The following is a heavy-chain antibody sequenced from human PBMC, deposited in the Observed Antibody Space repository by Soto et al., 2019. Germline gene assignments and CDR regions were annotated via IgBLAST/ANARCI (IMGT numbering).Heavy chain of an antibody. D-gene: IGHD3-10*01. J-gene: IGHJ6*02. CDR1: GFTFSSYA. CDR2: ISGGGGTT. Sequence: GGSLRLSCAASGFTFSSYAMTWVRQAPGKGLEWVSAISGGGGTTYYADSVKGRFTISRDNSRDTLYLQMNSLSAEDTAVYYCATKAGDTGSSRSGTYFLYYYYGMDVWGQGTTVTVSS. CDR3: ATKAGDTGSSRSGTYFLYYYYGMDV. V-gene: IGHV3-23*01.